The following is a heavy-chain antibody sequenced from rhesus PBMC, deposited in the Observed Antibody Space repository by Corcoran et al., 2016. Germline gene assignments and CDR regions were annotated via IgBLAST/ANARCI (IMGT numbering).Heavy chain of an antibody. CDR3: ARGYSWNNVGWYFDL. D-gene: IGHD1-20*01. V-gene: IGHV4-80*01. CDR1: GGSFSSYW. Sequence: QVQLQESGPGLVKPSETLSLTCAVSGGSFSSYWWSWLRQPPGKGLEWIWEINGNSGSTNYNPSLKSRVTGSKDASKNQFARNLSSVTAADTAVYYCARGYSWNNVGWYFDLWGPGTPITISS. CDR2: INGNSGST. J-gene: IGHJ2*01.